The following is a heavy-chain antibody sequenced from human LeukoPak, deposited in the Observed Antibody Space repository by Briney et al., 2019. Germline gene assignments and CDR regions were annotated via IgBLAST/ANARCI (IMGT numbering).Heavy chain of an antibody. Sequence: PSETLSLTCAVPGSFINDYLWSWVRQPAGRGLEWIGRFYTGYSTEYNPSLMSRVTILVDRSKSQISLNLRSVTAADTAVYYCARSPNYYYYFYMDVWGQGTTVTVSS. CDR2: FYTGYST. CDR3: ARSPNYYYYFYMDV. V-gene: IGHV4-4*07. CDR1: GSFINDYL. J-gene: IGHJ6*03.